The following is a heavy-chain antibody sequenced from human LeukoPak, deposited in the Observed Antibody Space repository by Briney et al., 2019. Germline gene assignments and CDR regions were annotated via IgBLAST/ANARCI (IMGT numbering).Heavy chain of an antibody. CDR2: INPSGGST. D-gene: IGHD3-22*01. CDR1: GYTFTSYY. V-gene: IGHV1-46*01. J-gene: IGHJ4*02. CDR3: ARDLIPYYDSSGYWSLDY. Sequence: ASVKVSCKASGYTFTSYYMHWVRQAPGQGLEWMGIINPSGGSTSYAQKFQGRVTMTRDMSTSTVYMELSSLRSEDTAVYYCARDLIPYYDSSGYWSLDYWGQGTLFTVSS.